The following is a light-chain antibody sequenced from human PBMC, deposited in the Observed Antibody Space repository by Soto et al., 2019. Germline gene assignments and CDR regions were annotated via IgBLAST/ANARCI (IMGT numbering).Light chain of an antibody. J-gene: IGLJ3*02. Sequence: NFMLTQPHSVSESPGKTVTISCTRSSGSIASNYVQWYQQRPGSAPTTVIYEDNQRPSGVPDRFSGSIDSSSNSASLTISRLKTEDEADYYCQSYDSSNQVFGGGTKLTVL. CDR2: EDN. CDR1: SGSIASNY. V-gene: IGLV6-57*03. CDR3: QSYDSSNQV.